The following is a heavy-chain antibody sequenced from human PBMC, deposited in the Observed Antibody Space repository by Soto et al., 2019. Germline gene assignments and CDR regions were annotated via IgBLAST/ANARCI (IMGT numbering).Heavy chain of an antibody. Sequence: QLQLQESGPGLVKPSETLSLTCSVSGGSITSNAYFWGWIRQPPGKGLEWIGSIYFRGSTYYNPSIRSRLTISVDTSSSQFSLKLSSVTAADTAIYYCARHLRLGENGLDYFDYWGQGALVTISS. CDR2: IYFRGST. J-gene: IGHJ4*02. V-gene: IGHV4-39*01. CDR1: GGSITSNAYF. D-gene: IGHD3-16*01. CDR3: ARHLRLGENGLDYFDY.